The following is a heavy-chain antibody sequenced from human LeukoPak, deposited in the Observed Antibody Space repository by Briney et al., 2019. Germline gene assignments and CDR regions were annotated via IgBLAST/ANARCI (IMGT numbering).Heavy chain of an antibody. CDR3: LRDLNWSLDQ. Sequence: GGSLRLSCAASGFTFSNYMMHWVRKAPGKGRVWVSRIKSDGITITYADSVKGRFTISRDNAKNTLYLQMNSLRAEDTAVYYCLRDLNWSLDQWGQGTLVADSS. CDR1: GFTFSNYM. D-gene: IGHD1-20*01. J-gene: IGHJ4*02. V-gene: IGHV3-74*01. CDR2: IKSDGITI.